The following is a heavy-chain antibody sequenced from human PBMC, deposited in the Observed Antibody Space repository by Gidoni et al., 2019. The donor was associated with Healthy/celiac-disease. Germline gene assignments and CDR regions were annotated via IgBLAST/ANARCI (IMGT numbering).Heavy chain of an antibody. CDR3: ARIKWELLGPDAFDI. J-gene: IGHJ3*02. D-gene: IGHD1-26*01. CDR2: IFSTYEK. V-gene: IGHV2-26*01. CDR1: GFSLSNARMG. Sequence: QVTLKESGPVLVKPTETLTLTCTVSGFSLSNARMGVSWIRQPPGKALEWLAHIFSTYEKSYSTSLKSRLTISRNTSKSQVVLTMTNMDPVDTATYYCARIKWELLGPDAFDIWGQGTMVTVSS.